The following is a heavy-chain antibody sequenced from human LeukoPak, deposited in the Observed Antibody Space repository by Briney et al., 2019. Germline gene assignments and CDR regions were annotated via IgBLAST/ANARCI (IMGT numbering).Heavy chain of an antibody. Sequence: SGTLSLTCAVSGGSMGTNTWWTWVRQFPGKGLEWIGEIHHRGVTNYNPSLKSRVSVSLDKSKNQISLSLISVTAADTAVYYCTSRPRYDGSESYYYGMDVWGQGTTVTVSS. CDR1: GGSMGTNTW. D-gene: IGHD3-10*01. V-gene: IGHV4-4*02. CDR2: IHHRGVT. J-gene: IGHJ6*02. CDR3: TSRPRYDGSESYYYGMDV.